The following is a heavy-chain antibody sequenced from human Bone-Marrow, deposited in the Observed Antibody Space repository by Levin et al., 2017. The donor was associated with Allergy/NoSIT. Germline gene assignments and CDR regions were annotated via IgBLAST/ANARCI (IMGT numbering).Heavy chain of an antibody. CDR2: ISAYNGNT. CDR1: GYTFTSYG. D-gene: IGHD3-22*01. Sequence: GESLKISCKASGYTFTSYGISWVRQAPGQGLEWMGWISAYNGNTNYAQKLQGRVTMTTDTSTSTAYMELRSLRSDDTAVYYCAILFPTYYYDSSGYYYHNPYYYGMDVWGQGTTVTVSS. J-gene: IGHJ6*02. V-gene: IGHV1-18*01. CDR3: AILFPTYYYDSSGYYYHNPYYYGMDV.